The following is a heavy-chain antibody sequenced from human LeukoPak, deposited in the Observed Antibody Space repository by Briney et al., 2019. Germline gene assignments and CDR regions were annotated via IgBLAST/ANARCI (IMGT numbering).Heavy chain of an antibody. D-gene: IGHD3-10*01. CDR1: GGSISSYY. V-gene: IGHV4-4*07. CDR2: IYTSGST. CDR3: AAEGSRENDAFDI. J-gene: IGHJ3*02. Sequence: KPSETLSLTCTVSGGSISSYYRSWIRQPAGKGLEWIGRIYTSGSTNYNPSLKSRVTMSVDTSKNQFSLKLSSVTAADTAVYYCAAEGSRENDAFDIWGQGTMVTVSS.